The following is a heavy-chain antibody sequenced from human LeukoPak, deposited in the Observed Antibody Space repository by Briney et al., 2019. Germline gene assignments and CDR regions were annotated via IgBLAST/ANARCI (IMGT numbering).Heavy chain of an antibody. CDR1: GFTFSSYA. J-gene: IGHJ3*02. Sequence: GGSLRLSCAASGFTFSSYAMNWVRQAPGKGLEWVSAISGSGDSTYYADSVKGRFTISRDNSKNTLYLQMNSLRAEDTAVYYCAKGDDFWSGQNAFDIWGQGTMVTVSS. CDR3: AKGDDFWSGQNAFDI. CDR2: ISGSGDST. V-gene: IGHV3-23*01. D-gene: IGHD3-3*01.